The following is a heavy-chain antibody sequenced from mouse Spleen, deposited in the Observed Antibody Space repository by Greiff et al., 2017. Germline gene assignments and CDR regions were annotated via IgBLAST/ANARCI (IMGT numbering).Heavy chain of an antibody. CDR1: GFTFSSYA. CDR3: ARRFITTVEGYFDV. D-gene: IGHD1-1*01. J-gene: IGHJ1*01. V-gene: IGHV5-9-1*01. CDR2: ISSGGSYT. Sequence: EVKLVESGGGLVKPGGSLKLSCAASGFTFSSYAMSWVRQTPEKRLEWVATISSGGSYTYYPDSVKGRFTISRDNAKNTLYLQMSSLRSEDTAMYYCARRFITTVEGYFDVWGAVTTVTVSS.